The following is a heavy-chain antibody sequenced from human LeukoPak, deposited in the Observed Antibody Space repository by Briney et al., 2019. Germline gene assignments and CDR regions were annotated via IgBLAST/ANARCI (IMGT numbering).Heavy chain of an antibody. CDR1: GGSISSRSDY. D-gene: IGHD4-23*01. CDR3: SRSHDYGGLYFYYYMDV. V-gene: IGHV4-39*01. CDR2: LDSSGST. J-gene: IGHJ6*03. Sequence: NASETLCLTCTVSGGSISSRSDYWGWIRQTPGKGLEWIGNLDSSGSTYYNPSLKSRVTISVGTSKNQLSLNLRSVTAADTAIYFCSRSHDYGGLYFYYYMDVWGKGTTVTVSS.